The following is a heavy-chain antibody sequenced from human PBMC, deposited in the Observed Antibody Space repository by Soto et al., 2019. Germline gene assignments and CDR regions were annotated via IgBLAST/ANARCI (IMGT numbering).Heavy chain of an antibody. D-gene: IGHD2-2*01. CDR1: GVTFTRSA. CDR3: AADVDCSSTRCYPYNFDI. CDR2: IVVGSGNT. J-gene: IGHJ3*02. Sequence: QMQLVQSGPEVKKPGTSVKVSCKASGVTFTRSAVQWVRQARGQRLEWLGWIVVGSGNTNYAQKFQERVTITRDMSTSTVYMELSSLRSDDTAVYYCAADVDCSSTRCYPYNFDIWGQGTMVTVSS. V-gene: IGHV1-58*01.